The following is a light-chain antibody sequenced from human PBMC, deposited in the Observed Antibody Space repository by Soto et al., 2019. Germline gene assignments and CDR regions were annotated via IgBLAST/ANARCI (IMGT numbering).Light chain of an antibody. V-gene: IGKV1-5*03. CDR3: QQYSYYAT. Sequence: EIQMTQSPSTLSASVGERVTITCRASQTISSWLAWYQQKPGKAPKLLIYKASTLESGVPSRFSGSGSGTDITLTVTSLQPEDFATYYCQQYSYYATFGQGTKVEIK. CDR2: KAS. CDR1: QTISSW. J-gene: IGKJ1*01.